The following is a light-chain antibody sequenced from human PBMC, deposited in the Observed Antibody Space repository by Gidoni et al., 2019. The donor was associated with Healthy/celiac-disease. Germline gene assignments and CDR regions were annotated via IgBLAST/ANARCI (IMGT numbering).Light chain of an antibody. CDR3: QQRSNWPPLIT. CDR1: QSVSSY. V-gene: IGKV3-11*01. J-gene: IGKJ5*01. Sequence: ELVLTQSPATLSLSPGERATLSCRASQSVSSYLAWYQQQPGQAPRLLIYDASNRATGIPARFSGSGSGTDFTLTISSLEPEDFAVYYCQQRSNWPPLITFGQGTRLEIK. CDR2: DAS.